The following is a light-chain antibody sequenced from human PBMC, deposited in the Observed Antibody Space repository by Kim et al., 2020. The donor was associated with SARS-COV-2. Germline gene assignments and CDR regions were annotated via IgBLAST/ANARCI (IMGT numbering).Light chain of an antibody. J-gene: IGLJ3*02. V-gene: IGLV3-19*01. Sequence: SSELTQDPAVSVALGQTVRITCQGDSLRSYYASWYQQKPGQAPVLVIYGKNNRHSGIPDRFSGSSSGNTASLTITGAPAEDEADYYCNSRDSSGNHWVFG. CDR2: GKN. CDR3: NSRDSSGNHWV. CDR1: SLRSYY.